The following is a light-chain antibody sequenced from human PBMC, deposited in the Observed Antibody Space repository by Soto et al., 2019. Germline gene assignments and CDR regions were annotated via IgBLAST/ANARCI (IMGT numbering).Light chain of an antibody. Sequence: QSVLTQPASVSGSPGHSITISFTGSSSDFGGYDYVSWFQQHPGKAPKLVINDVANRPSGVSNRFSGSKSGNTAYLTIFGLQAEDEADYYCSSYTSSITYAVGTAKKATV. CDR2: DVA. CDR1: SSDFGGYDY. CDR3: SSYTSSITYA. V-gene: IGLV2-14*03. J-gene: IGLJ1*01.